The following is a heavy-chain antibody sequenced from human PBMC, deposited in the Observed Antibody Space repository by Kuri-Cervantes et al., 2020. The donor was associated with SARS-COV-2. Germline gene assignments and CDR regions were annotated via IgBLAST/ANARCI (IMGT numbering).Heavy chain of an antibody. V-gene: IGHV3-30-3*01. CDR3: AKGAWELRRGNYFDY. CDR1: GFTFSSYA. Sequence: GGSLRLSCAASGFTFSSYAMHWVRQAPGKGLEWVAVISYDGSNKYYADSVKGRFTISRDNSKNTLYLQMNSLRAEDTAVYYCAKGAWELRRGNYFDYWGQGTLVTVSS. J-gene: IGHJ4*02. CDR2: ISYDGSNK. D-gene: IGHD1-26*01.